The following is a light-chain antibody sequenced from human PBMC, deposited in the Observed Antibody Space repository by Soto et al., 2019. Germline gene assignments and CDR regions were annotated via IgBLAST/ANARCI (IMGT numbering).Light chain of an antibody. Sequence: QSALTQPASVSGSPGQSITISCTGSTSDVGAFTYVSWYQHHPGKAPKVMIHEVSNRPSWVSTRFSGSKSGNTASLTISGLQGEDEADYYCSSYTTSNTWVFGGGTQLTVL. CDR2: EVS. J-gene: IGLJ3*02. CDR3: SSYTTSNTWV. V-gene: IGLV2-14*01. CDR1: TSDVGAFTY.